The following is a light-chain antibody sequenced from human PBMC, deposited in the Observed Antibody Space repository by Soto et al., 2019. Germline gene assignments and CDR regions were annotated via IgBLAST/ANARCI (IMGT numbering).Light chain of an antibody. V-gene: IGKV1-27*01. Sequence: DIQMTQSPSSLSASVGDRVTLTCRASQVISDYLAWYQQKPGKVPELLIYAASTLQSGVPSRFSGSGSGTDFTLTISSRQPEDVATYYCQKYNSAPWTFGQGTKVEIK. CDR3: QKYNSAPWT. J-gene: IGKJ1*01. CDR2: AAS. CDR1: QVISDY.